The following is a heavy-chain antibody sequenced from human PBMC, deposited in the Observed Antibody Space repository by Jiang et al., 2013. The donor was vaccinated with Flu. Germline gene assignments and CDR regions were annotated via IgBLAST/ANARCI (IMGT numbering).Heavy chain of an antibody. CDR2: IYPGDSDT. Sequence: GAEVKKPGESLKISCKGSGYSFTSYWIGWVRQMPGKGLEWMGIIYPGDSDTRYSPSFEGQVTISADKSISTAYLQWSSLKASDTAMYYCARRRSGYYSLDAFDIWGQGTMVTVSS. J-gene: IGHJ3*02. D-gene: IGHD3-22*01. CDR1: GYSFTSYW. V-gene: IGHV5-51*01. CDR3: ARRRSGYYSLDAFDI.